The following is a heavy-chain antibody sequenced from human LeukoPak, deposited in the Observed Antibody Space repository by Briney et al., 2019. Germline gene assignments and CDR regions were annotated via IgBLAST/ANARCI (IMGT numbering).Heavy chain of an antibody. CDR2: ISYSGGT. Sequence: SETLSLTCTVSDGSIISNNHYWGWTRQPPGKGLEWFGNISYSGGTAYNPSLRSRVTISVDTSKNQFSLKVNSVTAADTAVYYCAREVEYYDSSGYRPHAFDIWGQGTLVTVSA. CDR1: DGSIISNNHY. D-gene: IGHD3-22*01. J-gene: IGHJ3*02. V-gene: IGHV4-39*02. CDR3: AREVEYYDSSGYRPHAFDI.